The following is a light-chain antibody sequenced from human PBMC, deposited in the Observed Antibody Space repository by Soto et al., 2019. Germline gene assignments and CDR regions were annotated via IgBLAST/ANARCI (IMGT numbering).Light chain of an antibody. CDR3: QQSYRTSYT. CDR1: QSINSY. J-gene: IGKJ2*01. Sequence: DIQMTQSPSSLSASVGDRVTITCRASQSINSYLNWYQHKPGKAPKLLIYAASSLQSGVPSRFSVSGSGTDFTLTISSLQPEDFATYYCQQSYRTSYTFGQGTKLEIK. CDR2: AAS. V-gene: IGKV1-39*01.